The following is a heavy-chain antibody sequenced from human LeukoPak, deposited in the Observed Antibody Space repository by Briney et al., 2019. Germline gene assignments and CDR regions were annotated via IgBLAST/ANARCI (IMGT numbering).Heavy chain of an antibody. V-gene: IGHV3-30*03. J-gene: IGHJ6*02. Sequence: PGGSLRLSCAASGFIFSNYGMNWVRQAPGKGLEWVAVMPQDGSNEHYADSVKGRFTISRDMSKNTVFLLMNSLRGEDTAVYYCARAGSSGSNYMYYGMDVWGQGTTVVVSS. CDR3: ARAGSSGSNYMYYGMDV. CDR2: MPQDGSNE. D-gene: IGHD6-19*01. CDR1: GFIFSNYG.